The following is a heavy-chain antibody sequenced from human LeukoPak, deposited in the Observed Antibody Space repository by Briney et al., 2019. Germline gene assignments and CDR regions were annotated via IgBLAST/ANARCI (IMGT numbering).Heavy chain of an antibody. D-gene: IGHD5-24*01. V-gene: IGHV4-59*08. Sequence: SETLSLTCTVSGGSINNYYWCWIRQPPGKGLEWIGYIYYTGSTNYTPSLKSRVTISVDTSTNQFSLKLTSVTATDTALYYCARHRPAISGFDYWGQGTLVTVSS. CDR3: ARHRPAISGFDY. J-gene: IGHJ4*02. CDR1: GGSINNYY. CDR2: IYYTGST.